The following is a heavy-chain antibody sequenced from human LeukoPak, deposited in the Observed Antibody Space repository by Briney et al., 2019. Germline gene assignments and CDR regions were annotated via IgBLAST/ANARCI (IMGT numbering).Heavy chain of an antibody. CDR2: ISAYNDNT. CDR1: GYTFTRYG. V-gene: IGHV1-18*01. Sequence: GASVKVSCKASGYTFTRYGINWVRQAPGQGLEWMGWISAYNDNTKYAQKFQGRVTMTTDTSTSTAYMELRSLSSDDTAVYYCARDGVGGQQLVLAGYWGQGTLVTVSS. CDR3: ARDGVGGQQLVLAGY. D-gene: IGHD6-13*01. J-gene: IGHJ4*02.